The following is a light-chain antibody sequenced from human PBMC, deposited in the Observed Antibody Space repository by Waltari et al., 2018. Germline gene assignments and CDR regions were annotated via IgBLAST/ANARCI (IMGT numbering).Light chain of an antibody. Sequence: DIQMTQSPSTLSASVGDRVPITCRASQSISRGLAWYQQKPGKAPKLLIYKASSLESGVPSRFSGSGSGTEFTLTISSLQPDDFATYYCQQYNSYWTFGQGTKVEIK. V-gene: IGKV1-5*03. CDR2: KAS. J-gene: IGKJ1*01. CDR1: QSISRG. CDR3: QQYNSYWT.